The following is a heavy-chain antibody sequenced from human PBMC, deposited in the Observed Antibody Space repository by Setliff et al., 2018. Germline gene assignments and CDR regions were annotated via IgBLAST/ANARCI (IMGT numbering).Heavy chain of an antibody. V-gene: IGHV3-11*01. CDR1: GGSISSVGSY. J-gene: IGHJ4*02. Sequence: LSLTCSVSGGSISSVGSYWRWIRQHPGKGLEWISYISNGGGAVKYADSVKGRFTISRDNAKSSLYLQMNSLRAEDTAVYYCARVYGASVWGNYPVDYWGQGTLVTVSS. CDR2: ISNGGGAV. D-gene: IGHD3-16*02. CDR3: ARVYGASVWGNYPVDY.